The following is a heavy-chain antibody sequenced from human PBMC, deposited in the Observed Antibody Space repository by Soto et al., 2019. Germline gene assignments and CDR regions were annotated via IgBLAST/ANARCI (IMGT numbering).Heavy chain of an antibody. CDR1: GYTFTGYY. D-gene: IGHD2-2*01. CDR3: AREGYCSSTSCYAILDY. Sequence: QVQLVQSGAEVKKPGASVKVSCKASGYTFTGYYMHWVRQAPGQGLEWMGWINPNSGGTNYAQKFQGWVTMTRDTPISTAYMELSRLRSDDTAVYYCAREGYCSSTSCYAILDYWGQGTLVTVSS. V-gene: IGHV1-2*04. CDR2: INPNSGGT. J-gene: IGHJ4*02.